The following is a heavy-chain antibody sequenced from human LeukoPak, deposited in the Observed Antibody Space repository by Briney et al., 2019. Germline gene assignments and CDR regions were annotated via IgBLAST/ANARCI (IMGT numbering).Heavy chain of an antibody. V-gene: IGHV4-4*07. D-gene: IGHD3-10*01. Sequence: SETLSLTCTVSGGSISTYYWSWIRQPAGKGLEWIGRIYFSGDTNYNPSLKSRVTMSVDTSKNQFSLKLTSVSAADTAVYYCVKEELLYFGASKIRGFDSWGQGTLVTVFS. CDR3: VKEELLYFGASKIRGFDS. J-gene: IGHJ4*02. CDR1: GGSISTYY. CDR2: IYFSGDT.